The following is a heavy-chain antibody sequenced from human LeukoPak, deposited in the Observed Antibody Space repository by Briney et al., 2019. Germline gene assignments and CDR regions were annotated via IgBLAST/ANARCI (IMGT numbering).Heavy chain of an antibody. D-gene: IGHD2-2*02. CDR2: IIPIFGTA. J-gene: IGHJ4*02. Sequence: SVKVSCKASGGTFSIYAISWVRQAPGQGLEWMGGIIPIFGTANYTQKFQGRVTITTDESTSTAYMELSSLRSEDTAVYYCAIGYCSSTSCYTGFDYWXQGTLVTVSS. V-gene: IGHV1-69*05. CDR1: GGTFSIYA. CDR3: AIGYCSSTSCYTGFDY.